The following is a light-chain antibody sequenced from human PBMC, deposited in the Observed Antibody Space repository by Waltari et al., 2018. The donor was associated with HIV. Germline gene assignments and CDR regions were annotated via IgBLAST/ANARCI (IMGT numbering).Light chain of an antibody. V-gene: IGLV2-14*03. Sequence: QSALPQPASVSGAPGQSTFPPCPGSSSDLGYYASVPWYQQYPGQAPKALIYEVTSRPSGTSSRFSGSKSATTAFLAISKLQTDDEADYFCSSYTRRGTVVFGGGTRLTVL. J-gene: IGLJ2*01. CDR1: SSDLGYYAS. CDR3: SSYTRRGTVV. CDR2: EVT.